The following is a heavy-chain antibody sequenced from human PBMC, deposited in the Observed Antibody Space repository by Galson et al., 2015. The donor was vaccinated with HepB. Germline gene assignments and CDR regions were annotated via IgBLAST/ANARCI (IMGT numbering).Heavy chain of an antibody. J-gene: IGHJ4*02. D-gene: IGHD3-10*01. V-gene: IGHV3-23*01. CDR1: GFIVDGSG. Sequence: SLRLSCAASGFIVDGSGMSWVRQAPGKGLEWVSGISASGGKTYYADSVKGRFTMPRDKSQKTVYLQMNSLRVDDSALYYCTRDSGWGSAYWGQGTLVTVSS. CDR2: ISASGGKT. CDR3: TRDSGWGSAY.